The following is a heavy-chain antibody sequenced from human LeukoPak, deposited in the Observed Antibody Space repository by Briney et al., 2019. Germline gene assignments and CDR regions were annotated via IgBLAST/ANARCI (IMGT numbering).Heavy chain of an antibody. CDR1: GFTFSSYE. Sequence: PGGSLRLSCAASGFTFSSYEMNWVRQAPGKGLEWVSYISSSGSTIYYADSVKGRFTISRDNAKNSLYLQMNSLRAEDTAVYYCARDSDDSSGIDYWGQGTLVTVSS. CDR2: ISSSGSTI. J-gene: IGHJ4*02. V-gene: IGHV3-48*03. CDR3: ARDSDDSSGIDY. D-gene: IGHD3-22*01.